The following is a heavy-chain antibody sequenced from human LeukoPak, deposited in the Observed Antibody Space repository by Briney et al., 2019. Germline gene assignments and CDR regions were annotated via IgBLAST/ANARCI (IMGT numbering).Heavy chain of an antibody. CDR2: INHSGST. V-gene: IGHV4-38-2*02. D-gene: IGHD6-6*01. CDR1: GYSISSGYY. Sequence: SETLSLTCTVSGYSISSGYYWSWIRQPPGKGLEWIGEINHSGSTNYNPSLKSRVTISVDTSKNQFSLKLSSVTAADTAVYYCARNGIAARPFDYWGQGTLVTVSS. J-gene: IGHJ4*02. CDR3: ARNGIAARPFDY.